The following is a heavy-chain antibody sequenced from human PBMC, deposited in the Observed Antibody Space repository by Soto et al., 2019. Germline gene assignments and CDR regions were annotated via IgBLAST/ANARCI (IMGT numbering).Heavy chain of an antibody. J-gene: IGHJ4*01. Sequence: SETLSLTCTVSGGSISSGDYYWSWIRQPPGKGLEWIGYIYYSGSTYYNPSLRNRVTISVDTSKNQFSLRLRSVTAADTAVYYCVAGPDRAKSAYWGQGTLVTVSS. CDR3: VAGPDRAKSAY. CDR2: IYYSGST. V-gene: IGHV4-30-4*02. CDR1: GGSISSGDYY.